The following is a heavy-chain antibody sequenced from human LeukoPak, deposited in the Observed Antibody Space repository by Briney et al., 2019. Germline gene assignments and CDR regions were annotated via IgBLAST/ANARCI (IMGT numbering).Heavy chain of an antibody. CDR2: ISYDGSNK. J-gene: IGHJ3*02. CDR3: ARAKSPRGAFDI. Sequence: PGRSLRLSCAASGFTFSSYGMHWVRQAPGKGLEWVAVISYDGSNKYYADSVKGRFTISRDNSKNTLYLQMNSLRAEDTAVYYCARAKSPRGAFDIWGQGTMVTVSS. CDR1: GFTFSSYG. V-gene: IGHV3-30*03.